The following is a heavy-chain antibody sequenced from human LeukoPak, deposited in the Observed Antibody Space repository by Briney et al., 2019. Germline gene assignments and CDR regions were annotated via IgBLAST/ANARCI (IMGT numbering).Heavy chain of an antibody. D-gene: IGHD5-18*01. J-gene: IGHJ4*02. CDR1: GFTGFTFNVYA. CDR3: AKDRGYSYGGYFDY. V-gene: IGHV3-23*01. CDR2: ITGSSDTT. Sequence: PGGSLRLSCAASGFTGFTFNVYAMNWVRQAPGKGLEWVSCITGSSDTTLYAVSVEGRFTISRDNSKNTLYLQMNSLRAEDTAVYYCAKDRGYSYGGYFDYWGQGTLVTVSS.